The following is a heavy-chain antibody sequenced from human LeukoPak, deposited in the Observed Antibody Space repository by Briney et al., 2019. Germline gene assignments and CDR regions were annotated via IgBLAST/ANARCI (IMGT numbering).Heavy chain of an antibody. D-gene: IGHD3-3*01. CDR1: GGTFSSYA. CDR2: IIPIFGTA. Sequence: SVMVSCKASGGTFSSYAISWVRQAPGQGLEWMGGIIPIFGTANYAQKFQGRVTITADQPASTAYMELSSLRSEDTAVYYCARLHPDSTSNTYYDFWSGYSLIFDYWGQGTLVTVSS. CDR3: ARLHPDSTSNTYYDFWSGYSLIFDY. V-gene: IGHV1-69*13. J-gene: IGHJ4*02.